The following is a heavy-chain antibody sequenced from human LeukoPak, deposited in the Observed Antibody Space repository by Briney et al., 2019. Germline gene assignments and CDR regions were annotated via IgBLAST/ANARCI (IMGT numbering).Heavy chain of an antibody. CDR1: GFTFSSYE. CDR3: AKGTGSYYAGFDY. J-gene: IGHJ4*02. CDR2: ISGSGGST. D-gene: IGHD1-26*01. Sequence: PGGSLRLSCAASGFTFSSYEMNWVRQAPGKGLEWVSAISGSGGSTYYADSVKGRFTISRDNSKNTLYLQMNSLRAEDTAVYYCAKGTGSYYAGFDYWGQGTLVTVSS. V-gene: IGHV3-23*01.